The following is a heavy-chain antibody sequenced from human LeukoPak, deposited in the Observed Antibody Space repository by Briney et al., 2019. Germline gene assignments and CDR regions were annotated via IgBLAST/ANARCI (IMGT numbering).Heavy chain of an antibody. V-gene: IGHV3-53*01. Sequence: GGSLRLSCAASGFTVTTNYMSWVRQAPGNGLEWVSVTYSGGSSYYADSVKGPFTVSRDISKNTVYLQMSSLRAEDTALYYCARIPGTGTSSWFDSWGQGTPVTVSS. D-gene: IGHD2-2*01. CDR3: ARIPGTGTSSWFDS. CDR1: GFTVTTNY. J-gene: IGHJ5*01. CDR2: TYSGGSS.